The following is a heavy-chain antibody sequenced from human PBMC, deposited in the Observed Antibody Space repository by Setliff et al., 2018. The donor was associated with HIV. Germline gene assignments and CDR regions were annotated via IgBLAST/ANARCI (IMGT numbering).Heavy chain of an antibody. V-gene: IGHV1-69*05. CDR3: ASVPMEYSGYNSDSGSYYYHYGLDV. CDR1: GGTFSSYA. J-gene: IGHJ6*02. D-gene: IGHD5-12*01. CDR2: IIPIFGTA. Sequence: SVKVSCKASGGTFSSYAISWVRQAPGQGLEWMGGIIPIFGTANYAQKFQGRVTITTDESTNTAYMELGSLRSEDTAVYYCASVPMEYSGYNSDSGSYYYHYGLDVWGQGTTVTVSS.